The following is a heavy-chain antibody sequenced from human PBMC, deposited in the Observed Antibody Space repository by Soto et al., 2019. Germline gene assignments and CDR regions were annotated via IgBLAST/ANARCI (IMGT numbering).Heavy chain of an antibody. V-gene: IGHV4-59*08. Sequence: ESLKLSCKGSGYSFTSYWIGWVRQMPGKGLEWIGYIDSNGGTSYNPSLQSRVTISIDTSTKQFFLKLSSVTAADTAVYYCVRQGFGRLHGLVDVWGQGTTVTVSS. CDR1: GYSFTSYW. CDR3: VRQGFGRLHGLVDV. CDR2: IDSNGGT. D-gene: IGHD3-10*01. J-gene: IGHJ6*02.